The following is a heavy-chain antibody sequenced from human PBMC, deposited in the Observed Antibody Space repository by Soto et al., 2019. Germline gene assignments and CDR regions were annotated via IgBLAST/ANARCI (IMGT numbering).Heavy chain of an antibody. J-gene: IGHJ5*02. V-gene: IGHV4-31*03. CDR1: GASIKTGGYY. Sequence: PSETLSLTCTVSGASIKTGGYYWTWIRQHPVKGLEWIGYIYYSGTTYYTPSLESRVTMSVDLSTNQFSLRLTSVTAADTAVYYCARSYCSGGSCGWFDPWGQGTLVTVSS. CDR2: IYYSGTT. D-gene: IGHD2-15*01. CDR3: ARSYCSGGSCGWFDP.